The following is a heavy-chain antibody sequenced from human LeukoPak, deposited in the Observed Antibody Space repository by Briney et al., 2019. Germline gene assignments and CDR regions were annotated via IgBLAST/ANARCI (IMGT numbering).Heavy chain of an antibody. CDR3: ARGSRANFDY. CDR1: GGSFSGYY. Sequence: PSETLSLTCAVYGGSFSGYYWSWIRQPPGKGLEWIGEINHSGSTNYNPSLKSRVTISVDTSKNQFSLKLSSVTAADTAVYHCARGSRANFDYWGQGTLVTVSS. CDR2: INHSGST. J-gene: IGHJ4*02. D-gene: IGHD3-10*01. V-gene: IGHV4-34*01.